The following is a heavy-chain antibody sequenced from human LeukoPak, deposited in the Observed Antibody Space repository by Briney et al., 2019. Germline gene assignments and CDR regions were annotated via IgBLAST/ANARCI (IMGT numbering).Heavy chain of an antibody. V-gene: IGHV4-59*08. CDR3: ARRAGYSYGYAYYYYYGMDV. J-gene: IGHJ6*02. CDR2: IYYSGST. D-gene: IGHD5-18*01. CDR1: GFTFSSYS. Sequence: GSLRLSCAASGFTFSSYSMNWVRQAPGKGLEWIGYIYYSGSTNYNPSLKSRVTISVDTSKNQFSLKLSSVTAADTAVYYCARRAGYSYGYAYYYYYGMDVWGQGTTVTVSS.